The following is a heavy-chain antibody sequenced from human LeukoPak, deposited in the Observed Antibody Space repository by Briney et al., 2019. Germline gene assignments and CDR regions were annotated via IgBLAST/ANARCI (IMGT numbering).Heavy chain of an antibody. D-gene: IGHD3-10*01. V-gene: IGHV3-7*01. CDR3: ARVSYGTGIPFADH. CDR2: IKQDGSEI. J-gene: IGHJ4*02. Sequence: QAGGSLRLSCAASGFTFPSYWMSWVRQAPGTGLEWVANIKQDGSEIYYVDSVKGRFTISRDNAENSLYLQMNSLRVEDAAVYYCARVSYGTGIPFADHWGQGTLVTVSP. CDR1: GFTFPSYW.